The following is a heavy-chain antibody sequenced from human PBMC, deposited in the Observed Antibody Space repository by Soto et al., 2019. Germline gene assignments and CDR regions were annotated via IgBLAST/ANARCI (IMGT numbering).Heavy chain of an antibody. CDR1: GGSISSYY. CDR2: IYYSGGT. V-gene: IGHV4-59*08. J-gene: IGHJ4*02. D-gene: IGHD4-17*01. CDR3: ARRYGDYFDC. Sequence: SETLSLTCTVSGGSISSYYWSWIRQPPGKGLEWIGYIYYSGGTNYNPSLKSRVTISVATSKNQFSLKLSSVTAADTAVYYCARRYGDYFDCWAQGNLVTFSS.